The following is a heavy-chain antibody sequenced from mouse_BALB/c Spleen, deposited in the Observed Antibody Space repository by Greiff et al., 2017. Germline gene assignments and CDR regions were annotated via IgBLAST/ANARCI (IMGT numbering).Heavy chain of an antibody. J-gene: IGHJ2*01. CDR3: VRTYGRGFDY. V-gene: IGHV2-9-2*01. D-gene: IGHD1-1*01. Sequence: QVQLKESGPGLVAPSQSLSITCTVSGFSLTSYDISWIRQPPGKGLEWLGVIWTGGGTNYNSAFMSRLSISKDNSKSQVFLKMNSLQTDDTAIYYCVRTYGRGFDYWGQGTTLTVSS. CDR2: IWTGGGT. CDR1: GFSLTSYD.